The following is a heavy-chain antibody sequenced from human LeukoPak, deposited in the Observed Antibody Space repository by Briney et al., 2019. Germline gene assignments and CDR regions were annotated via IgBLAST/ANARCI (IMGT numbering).Heavy chain of an antibody. Sequence: SETLSLTRVVSGNSISSGYYWGWIRQPPGQGLEWIASIYHSGSTYYNTSLKSRVTISVDTSKNQFSLKVTSVTAADTAVYYCARMTTQTTSVDYWGQGTLVTVSS. V-gene: IGHV4-38-2*01. CDR2: IYHSGST. J-gene: IGHJ4*02. CDR1: GNSISSGYY. CDR3: ARMTTQTTSVDY. D-gene: IGHD4-11*01.